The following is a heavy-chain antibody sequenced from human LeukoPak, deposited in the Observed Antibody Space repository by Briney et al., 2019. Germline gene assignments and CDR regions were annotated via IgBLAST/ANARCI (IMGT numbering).Heavy chain of an antibody. J-gene: IGHJ6*03. V-gene: IGHV1-18*01. CDR3: ARYRGASYDSSGGYYYMDV. CDR2: ISAYNGNT. D-gene: IGHD3-3*01. Sequence: ASVKVSCKASGYTFTSYGISWVRQAPGQGLEWMGWISAYNGNTNYAQKLQGRVTMTTDTSTSTAYMELRSLRSDDTAVYYCARYRGASYDSSGGYYYMDVWGKGTTVTVSS. CDR1: GYTFTSYG.